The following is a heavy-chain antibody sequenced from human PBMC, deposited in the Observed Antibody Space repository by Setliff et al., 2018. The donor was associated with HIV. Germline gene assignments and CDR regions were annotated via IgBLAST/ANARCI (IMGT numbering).Heavy chain of an antibody. CDR3: ARFVDTAINYMDV. CDR2: ISSSSSYI. D-gene: IGHD5-18*01. V-gene: IGHV3-21*06. CDR1: GFTFSSYG. J-gene: IGHJ6*03. Sequence: GGSLRLSCAASGFTFSSYGMNWVRQAPGKGLEWVSSISSSSSYIYYADSVKGRFTISRDNAKNSVYLQMDSLRVEDTAVYYCARFVDTAINYMDVWGKGTAVTVSS.